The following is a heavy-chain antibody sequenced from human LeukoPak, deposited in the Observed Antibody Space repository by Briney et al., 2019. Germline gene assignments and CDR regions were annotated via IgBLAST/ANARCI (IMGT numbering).Heavy chain of an antibody. V-gene: IGHV4-4*02. CDR1: GGSISSSNW. CDR3: ARDLLEWPDAFDI. CDR2: IYHSGST. D-gene: IGHD3-3*01. J-gene: IGHJ3*02. Sequence: PSGTLSLTCAVSGGSISSSNWWSWVRQPPGKGLEWIGEIYHSGSTNYNPSLKGRVTISVDKSKNQFSLKLSSVTAADTAVYYCARDLLEWPDAFDIWGQGTMVTVSS.